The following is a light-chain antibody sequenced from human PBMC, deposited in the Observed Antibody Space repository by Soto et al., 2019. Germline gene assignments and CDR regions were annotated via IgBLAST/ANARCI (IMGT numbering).Light chain of an antibody. CDR2: DVN. Sequence: QSALTQPASVSGSPGQSITISCTGTRSDIGAYNFVSWYQQHPGEVPKLILYDVNVRPSGVYNRFSGSKSGNTASLTISGLQAEDEAEYYCTSWTTSTTMIFGGGTKLTVL. V-gene: IGLV2-14*03. CDR3: TSWTTSTTMI. CDR1: RSDIGAYNF. J-gene: IGLJ2*01.